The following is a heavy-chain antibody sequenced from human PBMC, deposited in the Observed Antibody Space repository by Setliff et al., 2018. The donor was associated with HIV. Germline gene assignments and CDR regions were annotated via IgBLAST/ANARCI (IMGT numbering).Heavy chain of an antibody. CDR2: IYTSGST. CDR3: ARGVRGFIKGGLDY. D-gene: IGHD3-10*01. V-gene: IGHV4-61*02. CDR1: GGSVANGTHY. Sequence: LSLTCTVSGGSVANGTHYWSWIRQPAGKGLEWIGRIYTSGSTDYNPSLKSRVTITLDTSKNQFSLKLTSVIAADTAVYYCARGVRGFIKGGLDYWGQGALVTVSS. J-gene: IGHJ4*02.